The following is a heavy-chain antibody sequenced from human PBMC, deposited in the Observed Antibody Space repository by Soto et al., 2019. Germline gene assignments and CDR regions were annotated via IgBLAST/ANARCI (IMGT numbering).Heavy chain of an antibody. J-gene: IGHJ4*02. Sequence: GGSLRLACAASAFSFSTSWMHWVRQAPGEGLVWVSRINPDGRTINYADSVKGRFTISRDNGQNSLSLQINSLRVEDTAVYYCVRELGLAYWGQGALVTVSS. CDR1: AFSFSTSW. CDR2: INPDGRTI. V-gene: IGHV3-74*01. D-gene: IGHD7-27*01. CDR3: VRELGLAY.